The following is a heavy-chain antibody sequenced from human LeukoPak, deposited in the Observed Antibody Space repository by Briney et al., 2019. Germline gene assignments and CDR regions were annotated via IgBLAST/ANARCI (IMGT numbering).Heavy chain of an antibody. CDR1: GGSISSYY. D-gene: IGHD4-17*01. CDR3: ARVFPPCGTVTTPGYYMDV. Sequence: PSETLSLTCTVSGGSISSYYWSWIRQPPGKGLEWIGYIYYSGSTNYNPSLKSRVTISVDTSKNQFSLKLSSVTAADTAVYYCARVFPPCGTVTTPGYYMDVWGKGTTVTVSS. J-gene: IGHJ6*03. V-gene: IGHV4-59*01. CDR2: IYYSGST.